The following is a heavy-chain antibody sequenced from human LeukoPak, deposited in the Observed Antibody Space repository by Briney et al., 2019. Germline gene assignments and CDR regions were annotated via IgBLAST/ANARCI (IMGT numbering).Heavy chain of an antibody. CDR3: ARSDYYGSGSYYNFDY. CDR1: GYTFTSYD. J-gene: IGHJ4*02. CDR2: MNPNSGNT. Sequence: GASVKVSCKASGYTFTSYDINWVRQATGQGLEWMGWMNPNSGNTGYAQKFQGRVTMTRNTSISTAYMELSSLRSEDTAVYYCARSDYYGSGSYYNFDYWGQGTLVTVSS. D-gene: IGHD3-10*01. V-gene: IGHV1-8*01.